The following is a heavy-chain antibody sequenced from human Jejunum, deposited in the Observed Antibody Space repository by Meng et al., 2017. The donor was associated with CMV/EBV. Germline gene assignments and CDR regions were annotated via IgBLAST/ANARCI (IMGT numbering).Heavy chain of an antibody. V-gene: IGHV3-23*01. CDR3: AKDRMTISVTEV. Sequence: ASGFTFSSYGMSWVRQAPGKGLEWVSAISGNGASTYYPDSLKGRISISRDNSKNTLYLQMDSLRAEDTAIYYCAKDRMTISVTEVWGQGTTVTVSS. J-gene: IGHJ6*02. D-gene: IGHD4/OR15-4a*01. CDR2: ISGNGAST. CDR1: GFTFSSYG.